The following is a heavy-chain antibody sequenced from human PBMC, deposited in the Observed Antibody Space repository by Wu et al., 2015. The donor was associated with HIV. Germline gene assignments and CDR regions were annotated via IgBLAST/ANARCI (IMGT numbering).Heavy chain of an antibody. CDR3: ARGSYDYDSGGYSMDGFDI. J-gene: IGHJ3*02. Sequence: QVQLVQSGAEVKKPGSSVKVSCKVSGGTLTNYVITWVRQAPGQGLEWMGGITPIFGTPEYAQKFQGRVTITTDESTKTAYLALSSLTSEDTAIYYCARGSYDYDSGGYSMDGFDIWAKGQCHVSS. CDR2: ITPIFGTP. V-gene: IGHV1-69*05. D-gene: IGHD3-22*01. CDR1: GGTLTNYV.